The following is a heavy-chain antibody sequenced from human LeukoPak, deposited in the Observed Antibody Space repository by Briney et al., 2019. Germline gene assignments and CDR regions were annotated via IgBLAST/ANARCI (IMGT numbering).Heavy chain of an antibody. CDR2: IIPISGTT. Sequence: GASVKVSCKASGGTFLNHAITWVRQAPGQGLEWVGGIIPISGTTNYAQTFQGRVTITSDESTSTAYMELSSLISNDTAVYYCARTRSAVVVIPTAIMGWDYYYFMDVWGKGTTVTVSS. V-gene: IGHV1-69*13. CDR3: ARTRSAVVVIPTAIMGWDYYYFMDV. CDR1: GGTFLNHA. J-gene: IGHJ6*03. D-gene: IGHD2-2*02.